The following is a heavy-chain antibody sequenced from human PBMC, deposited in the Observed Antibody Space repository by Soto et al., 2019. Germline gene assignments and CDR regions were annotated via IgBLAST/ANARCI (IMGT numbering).Heavy chain of an antibody. Sequence: SETVSLTFPVSGGSVSSGSHYSHSIRHPPGKGLEWIGYIYYSGSTNYNPSLKSRVTIPADASKNQFSLKLSAVTAADTAVYYFARVAHQLAFDYWGQGTQVTVSS. D-gene: IGHD6-13*01. V-gene: IGHV4-61*01. CDR2: IYYSGST. CDR3: ARVAHQLAFDY. J-gene: IGHJ4*02. CDR1: GGSVSSGSHY.